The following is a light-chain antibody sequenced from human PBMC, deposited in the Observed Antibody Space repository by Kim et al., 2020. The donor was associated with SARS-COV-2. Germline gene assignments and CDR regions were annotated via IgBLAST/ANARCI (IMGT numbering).Light chain of an antibody. J-gene: IGLJ2*01. CDR3: ISRESGVNHVI. V-gene: IGLV3-19*01. Sequence: SSELTQDPAVSVALGQTVRITCQGDSLRSYYATWYQQKPGQAPVLVIYDKNSRPSGIPARFSASYSGNTAFLTITGAQAGDDAVYYCISRESGVNHVIFGGGTKLTVL. CDR1: SLRSYY. CDR2: DKN.